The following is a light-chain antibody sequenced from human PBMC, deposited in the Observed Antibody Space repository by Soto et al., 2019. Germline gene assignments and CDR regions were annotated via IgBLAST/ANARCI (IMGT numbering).Light chain of an antibody. J-gene: IGKJ1*01. CDR2: GAS. Sequence: EIVLTQSPGTLSLSPGERATLSCRASQSVSSSYLAWYQQKPGQAPRLLIYGASSRATGIPDRFSGSGSGTDFTLTISRLEPEDFAVYYCQFPRTLGQGTKVDIK. CDR1: QSVSSSY. V-gene: IGKV3-20*01. CDR3: QFPRT.